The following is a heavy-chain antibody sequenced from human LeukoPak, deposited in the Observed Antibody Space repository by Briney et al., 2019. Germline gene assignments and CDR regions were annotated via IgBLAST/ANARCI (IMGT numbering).Heavy chain of an antibody. CDR2: ISSSSSYT. CDR3: ALSTVTDY. CDR1: GFTFSSYS. J-gene: IGHJ4*02. Sequence: GGSLRLSCAASGFTFSSYSMNWVRQAPGKGLEWVSYISSSSSYTNYADSVKGRFTISRDNAKNSLYLQMNSLRAEDTAVYYCALSTVTDYWGQGTLVTVSS. V-gene: IGHV3-21*05. D-gene: IGHD4-17*01.